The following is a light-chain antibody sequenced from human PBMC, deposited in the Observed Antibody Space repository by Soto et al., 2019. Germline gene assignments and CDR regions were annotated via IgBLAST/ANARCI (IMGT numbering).Light chain of an antibody. CDR3: QQYYSSPQT. V-gene: IGKV4-1*01. CDR1: QSVLHSPNNKNY. J-gene: IGKJ1*01. CDR2: WAS. Sequence: DIVMTQSPDSLAVSLGERATINCKSSQSVLHSPNNKNYLAWYQQKSGQPPKLLIYWASTRDSGVPDRFSGSGSGTDFTLNISSLQAEDVAVYYCQQYYSSPQTFGQGTKVEIK.